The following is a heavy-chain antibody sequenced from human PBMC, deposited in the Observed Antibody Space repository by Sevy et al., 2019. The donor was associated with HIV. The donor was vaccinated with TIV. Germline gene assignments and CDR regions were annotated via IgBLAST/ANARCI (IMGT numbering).Heavy chain of an antibody. CDR3: ARGENDDEFFQY. V-gene: IGHV3-30*04. J-gene: IGHJ1*01. D-gene: IGHD1-26*01. CDR1: GFTFSSYA. CDR2: TSYDGSHK. Sequence: GGSLRLSCAASGFTFSSYAMNWVRQAPGKGLEWVAVTSYDGSHKYYADSVKGRFTVSRDNSRNILSLEMNSLRRDDTAVYYCARGENDDEFFQYWGQGTLVTVSS.